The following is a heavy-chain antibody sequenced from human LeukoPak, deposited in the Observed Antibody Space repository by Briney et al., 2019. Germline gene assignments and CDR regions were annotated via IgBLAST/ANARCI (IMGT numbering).Heavy chain of an antibody. D-gene: IGHD3-9*01. J-gene: IGHJ4*02. V-gene: IGHV3-7*01. Sequence: GGSLRLSCAASGFTFSSYWMSWVRQAPGKGLERVANIKQDGSEKYYVDSVKGRFTISRDNAKNSLYLQMNSLRAEDTAVYYCARTPLATGYLFDYWGQGTLVTVSS. CDR2: IKQDGSEK. CDR3: ARTPLATGYLFDY. CDR1: GFTFSSYW.